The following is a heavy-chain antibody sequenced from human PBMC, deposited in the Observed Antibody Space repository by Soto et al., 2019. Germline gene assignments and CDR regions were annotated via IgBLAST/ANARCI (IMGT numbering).Heavy chain of an antibody. CDR1: GGSIRNVY. Sequence: LSLTCSVSGGSIRNVYWSWIRQSPGKGLEWIGFIFHSGNAKYNPSLQSRASMSIDTSKNQFSLSLESVTAADTAVYFCARAHAPTLPFDFWGQGTLVTVSS. CDR3: ARAHAPTLPFDF. CDR2: IFHSGNA. J-gene: IGHJ4*02. V-gene: IGHV4-59*01. D-gene: IGHD2-15*01.